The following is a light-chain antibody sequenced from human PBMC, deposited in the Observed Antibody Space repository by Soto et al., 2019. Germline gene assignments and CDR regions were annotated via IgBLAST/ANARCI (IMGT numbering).Light chain of an antibody. CDR1: SSDVGSYNL. CDR3: CSYAGSSTGV. J-gene: IGLJ3*02. CDR2: EGN. Sequence: QSALTQPASVSGSPGQSITISCTGTSSDVGSYNLVSWYQQHPGKAPKLMIYEGNERPSGVSNRFSGSNAGNTASLTISGLQAEDEADYYCCSYAGSSTGVVGGGTKLTVL. V-gene: IGLV2-23*01.